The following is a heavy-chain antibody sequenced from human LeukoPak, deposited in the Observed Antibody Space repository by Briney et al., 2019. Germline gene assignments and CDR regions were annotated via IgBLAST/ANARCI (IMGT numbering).Heavy chain of an antibody. J-gene: IGHJ4*02. V-gene: IGHV4-61*02. CDR2: IYTSGST. Sequence: PSQTLSLTCTVSGGSISSGSDYWSWIRQPAGKGLEWIGRIYTSGSTNYNPSLKSRVTISVDTSKNQFSLKLSSVTAADTAVYYCARAVAGEGGYFDYWGQGTLVTVSS. D-gene: IGHD6-19*01. CDR3: ARAVAGEGGYFDY. CDR1: GGSISSGSDY.